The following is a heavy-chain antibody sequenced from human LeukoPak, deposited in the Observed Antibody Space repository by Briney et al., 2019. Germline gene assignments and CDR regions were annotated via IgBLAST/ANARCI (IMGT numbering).Heavy chain of an antibody. J-gene: IGHJ3*02. Sequence: GGSLRLSCAASGFTFDDYAMHWVRQAPGKGLEWVSGISWNSGSIGYADSVKGRFTISRDNAKNSLYLQMNSLRAEDTALYYCAKEIAAAGSGNAFDIWGQGTMVTVSS. D-gene: IGHD6-13*01. V-gene: IGHV3-9*01. CDR2: ISWNSGSI. CDR3: AKEIAAAGSGNAFDI. CDR1: GFTFDDYA.